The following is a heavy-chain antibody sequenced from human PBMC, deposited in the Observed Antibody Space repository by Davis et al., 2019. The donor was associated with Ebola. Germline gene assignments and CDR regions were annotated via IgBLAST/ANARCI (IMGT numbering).Heavy chain of an antibody. J-gene: IGHJ4*02. Sequence: MPSETLSLTCSVSGASISSYYWSWIRQPPGMGLEWLGYIYYSGSTKYNPSLKSRVTISVDTSKNQFSLKLSSVTAADTAVYYCARAQFPTTSDHWGQGTLVTVSS. V-gene: IGHV4-59*01. CDR3: ARAQFPTTSDH. CDR2: IYYSGST. CDR1: GASISSYY. D-gene: IGHD1-1*01.